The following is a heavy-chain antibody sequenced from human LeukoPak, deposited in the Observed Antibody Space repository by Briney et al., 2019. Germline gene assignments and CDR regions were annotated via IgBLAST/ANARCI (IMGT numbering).Heavy chain of an antibody. J-gene: IGHJ4*02. D-gene: IGHD3-9*01. CDR2: INPSGGST. Sequence: ASVKVSCKASGYTFITYYMHWVRQPPGLGLEWMGLINPSGGSTTYAQKFQGRVTVTRDTSTSTVYMELSSLRSDDTAIYYCARAFDWLSRSDYWGLGTLVTVSS. CDR3: ARAFDWLSRSDY. CDR1: GYTFITYY. V-gene: IGHV1-46*01.